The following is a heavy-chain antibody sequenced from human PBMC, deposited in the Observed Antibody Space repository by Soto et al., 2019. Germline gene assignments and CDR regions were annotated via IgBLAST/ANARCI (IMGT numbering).Heavy chain of an antibody. J-gene: IGHJ4*02. D-gene: IGHD3-22*01. CDR2: IYYTGST. V-gene: IGHV4-39*01. CDR1: GGSISSSSYY. Sequence: PSETLSLTCTVSGGSISSSSYYWGWIRQPPGKGLEWIASIYYTGSTYNNPSLKSRVTISVDTSKNQFSLKLRSVTAADTAVYYCARLHYYDSSGYYSPQYYFDYWGQGTLVTVSS. CDR3: ARLHYYDSSGYYSPQYYFDY.